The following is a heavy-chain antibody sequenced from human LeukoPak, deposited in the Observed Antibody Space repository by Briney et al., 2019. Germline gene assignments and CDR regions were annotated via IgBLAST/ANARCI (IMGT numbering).Heavy chain of an antibody. V-gene: IGHV4-61*01. CDR3: ARGEWELGY. CDR2: IYASGSA. Sequence: SETLSLTCIVSGDSVSRTSYYYWSWIRQPPGKGLEWLGNIYASGSANYNPSLKSRVTMSVDTSKNQLSLKLSSVTAADTAVYYCARGEWELGYWGQGTLVTVSS. D-gene: IGHD1-26*01. CDR1: GDSVSRTSYYY. J-gene: IGHJ4*02.